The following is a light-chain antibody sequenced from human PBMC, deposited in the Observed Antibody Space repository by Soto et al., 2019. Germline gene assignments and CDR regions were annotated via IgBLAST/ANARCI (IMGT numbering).Light chain of an antibody. CDR1: SSDDGSYNL. Sequence: QSALTQPASVSGSPGQSITISCTGTSSDDGSYNLVSWYQQHPGKAPKLMIYEVSKRSSGVSNRFSGSKSGNTASLTISWLQAEDEADYYCCSYAGSSTLVFGGGTKLTVL. CDR2: EVS. J-gene: IGLJ3*02. V-gene: IGLV2-23*02. CDR3: CSYAGSSTLV.